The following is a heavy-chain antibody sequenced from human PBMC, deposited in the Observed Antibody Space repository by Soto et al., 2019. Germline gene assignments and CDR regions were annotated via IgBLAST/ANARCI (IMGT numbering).Heavy chain of an antibody. J-gene: IGHJ4*02. CDR3: AREGDGGADYDYESIQQYYFDY. V-gene: IGHV3-48*01. CDR2: ISSSSSTI. CDR1: GFTFSSYS. D-gene: IGHD3-16*01. Sequence: EVQLVESGGGLVQPGGSLKLSCAASGFTFSSYSMNWVRQAPGKGLEWVSYISSSSSTIYYADSVKGRFTISRDNAKNSLYLQMNSLRAEDTAVYYCAREGDGGADYDYESIQQYYFDYWGQGTLVTVSS.